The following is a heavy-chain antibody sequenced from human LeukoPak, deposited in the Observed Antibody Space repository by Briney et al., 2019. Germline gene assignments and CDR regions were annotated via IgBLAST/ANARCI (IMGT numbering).Heavy chain of an antibody. J-gene: IGHJ4*02. CDR3: ARGAVLLW. V-gene: IGHV4-39*07. D-gene: IGHD3-10*01. CDR2: IYYSGST. Sequence: KSSETLSLTCTVSGGSISSSSYYWGWIRQPPGKGLEWIGSIYYSGSTYYNPSLKSRVTISVDTSKNQFSLKLSSVTAADTAVYYCARGAVLLWWGQGTLVTVSS. CDR1: GGSISSSSYY.